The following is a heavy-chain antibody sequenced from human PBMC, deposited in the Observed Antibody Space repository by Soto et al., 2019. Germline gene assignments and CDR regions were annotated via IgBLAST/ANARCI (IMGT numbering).Heavy chain of an antibody. D-gene: IGHD6-6*01. V-gene: IGHV3-43*01. J-gene: IGHJ4*02. CDR2: ISWDGGST. CDR1: GFTFDDYT. Sequence: GGSLRLSCAASGFTFDDYTMHWVRQAPGKGLEWVSLISWDGGSTYYADSVKGRFTISRDNSKNSLYLQMNSLRTEDTALYYCAKVCFSYSSSSAGLDYWGQGTLVTVSS. CDR3: AKVCFSYSSSSAGLDY.